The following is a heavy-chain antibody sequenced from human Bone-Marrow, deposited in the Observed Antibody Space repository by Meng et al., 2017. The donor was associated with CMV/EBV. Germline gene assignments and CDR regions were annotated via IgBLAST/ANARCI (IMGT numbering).Heavy chain of an antibody. Sequence: ASVKVSCKTSGYTFTSYDINWVRQAPGQGLEWMGWISAYNGNTNYAQKLQGRVTMTTDTSTSTAYMELRSLRSDDTAVYYCARGGVLRFLEWLATGDAFDIWGQGTMVTVSS. CDR1: GYTFTSYD. CDR2: ISAYNGNT. D-gene: IGHD3-3*01. J-gene: IGHJ3*02. CDR3: ARGGVLRFLEWLATGDAFDI. V-gene: IGHV1-18*01.